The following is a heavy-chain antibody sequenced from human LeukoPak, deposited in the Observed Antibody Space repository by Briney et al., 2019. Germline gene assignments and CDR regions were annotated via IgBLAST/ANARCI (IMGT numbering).Heavy chain of an antibody. CDR3: ARGSSSSFNFDL. D-gene: IGHD6-13*01. CDR2: FYYSGST. V-gene: IGHV4-59*01. CDR1: GGSISSYY. J-gene: IGHJ2*01. Sequence: SETLSLTCAVSGGSISSYYWSWIRQPPGKGLEWIGNFYYSGSTNYNPSLKSRVTISVDTSKSKSSLKVSSVTAADTAVYYCARGSSSSFNFDLWGRGTLVTVSS.